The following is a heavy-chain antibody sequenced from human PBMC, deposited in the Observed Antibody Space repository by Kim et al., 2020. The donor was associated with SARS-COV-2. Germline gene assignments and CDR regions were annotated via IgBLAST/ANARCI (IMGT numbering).Heavy chain of an antibody. CDR1: GYTFTSYG. V-gene: IGHV1-18*01. Sequence: ASVKVSCKASGYTFTSYGISWVRQAPGQGLEWMGWISAYNGNTNYAQKLQGRVTMTTDTSTSTAYMELRSLRSDDTAVYYCARDRKILTGYFAPVDYWGQGTLVTVSS. D-gene: IGHD3-9*01. J-gene: IGHJ4*02. CDR2: ISAYNGNT. CDR3: ARDRKILTGYFAPVDY.